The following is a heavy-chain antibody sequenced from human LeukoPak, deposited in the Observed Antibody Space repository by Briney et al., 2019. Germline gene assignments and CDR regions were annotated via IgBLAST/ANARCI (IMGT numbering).Heavy chain of an antibody. CDR2: IYTSGST. CDR1: GGSISSGSYY. J-gene: IGHJ4*02. V-gene: IGHV4-61*02. CDR3: ARGEAVAGDYFDY. Sequence: SETLSLTCTVSGGSISSGSYYWSWIRQPAGKGLEWIGRIYTSGSTNYNPSLKSRVTISVDTSKNQFSLKLSSVTAADTAVYYCARGEAVAGDYFDYWGQGTLVTVSS. D-gene: IGHD6-19*01.